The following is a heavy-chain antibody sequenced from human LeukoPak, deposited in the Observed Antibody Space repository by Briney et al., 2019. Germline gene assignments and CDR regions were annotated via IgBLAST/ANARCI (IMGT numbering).Heavy chain of an antibody. D-gene: IGHD6-6*01. CDR3: ARGLYSSSP. Sequence: GESLKISCKGSGYTFSSYAMSWVRQAPGKGLEWVSAISGSGFTYYADSVKGRFTISRDNSKNTLYLQMNSLRAEDTAVYYCARGLYSSSPWGQGTLVTVSS. V-gene: IGHV3-23*01. CDR2: ISGSGFT. CDR1: GYTFSSYA. J-gene: IGHJ4*02.